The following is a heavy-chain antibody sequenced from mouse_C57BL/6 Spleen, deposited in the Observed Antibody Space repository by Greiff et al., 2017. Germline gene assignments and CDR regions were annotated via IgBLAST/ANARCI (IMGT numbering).Heavy chain of an antibody. D-gene: IGHD1-1*01. Sequence: VQLQQSGPELVKPGASVKISCKASGYAFSSSWMNWVKQRPGKGLEWIGRIYPGDGDTNYNGKFKGKATLTADKSSSTAYMQLSSLTSEDSAVYFCARAYYYGSSTGYAMDYWGQGTSVTVSS. CDR1: GYAFSSSW. CDR3: ARAYYYGSSTGYAMDY. J-gene: IGHJ4*01. CDR2: IYPGDGDT. V-gene: IGHV1-82*01.